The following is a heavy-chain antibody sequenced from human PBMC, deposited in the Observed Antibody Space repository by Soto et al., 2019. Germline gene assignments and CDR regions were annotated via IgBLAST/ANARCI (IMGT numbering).Heavy chain of an antibody. CDR3: ARGTVTTRNGMDV. Sequence: WETLSLTCAVYGGSFSGYYWSWVRQPPGKGLEWIGEINHSGSTNYNPSLKSRVTISVDTSKNQFSLKLSSVTAADTAVYYCARGTVTTRNGMDVWGQGTTVRVSS. CDR2: INHSGST. CDR1: GGSFSGYY. D-gene: IGHD4-4*01. J-gene: IGHJ6*02. V-gene: IGHV4-34*01.